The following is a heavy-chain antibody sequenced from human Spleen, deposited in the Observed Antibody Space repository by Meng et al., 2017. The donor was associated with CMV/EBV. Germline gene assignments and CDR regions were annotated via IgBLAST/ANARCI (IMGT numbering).Heavy chain of an antibody. J-gene: IGHJ4*02. CDR2: INPNSGGT. Sequence: ASVKVSCKTSGYTFTGYFMHWVRQAPGQGLEWMGWINPNSGGTNYAQKFQGRVIMTWDTSISTAYMELSRLRSNDTAVFYCARGGLSTALPEGPSSSSIDNWGQGTLVTVSS. CDR3: ARGGLSTALPEGPSSSSIDN. V-gene: IGHV1-2*02. D-gene: IGHD2/OR15-2a*01. CDR1: GYTFTGYF.